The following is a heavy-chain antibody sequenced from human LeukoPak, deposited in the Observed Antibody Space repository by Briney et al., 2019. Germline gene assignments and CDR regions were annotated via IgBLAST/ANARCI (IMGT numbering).Heavy chain of an antibody. CDR2: ISAYNGNT. J-gene: IGHJ4*02. D-gene: IGHD3-22*01. Sequence: GASVKVSCKASGYTFTSYGISWVRQAPGQGLEWMGWISAYNGNTNYAQKLQGRVTMTTDTSTSTAYMELRSLRSDDTAVYYCARGERDYYDSSGSDYWGQGTLVTVSS. CDR3: ARGERDYYDSSGSDY. V-gene: IGHV1-18*01. CDR1: GYTFTSYG.